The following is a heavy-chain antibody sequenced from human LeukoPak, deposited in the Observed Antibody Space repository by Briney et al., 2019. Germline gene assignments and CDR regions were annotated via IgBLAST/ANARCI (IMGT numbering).Heavy chain of an antibody. D-gene: IGHD2-2*01. CDR1: GYTFTGYY. J-gene: IGHJ4*02. CDR3: ARDLSYCSSTSCYDAIFGVVPY. V-gene: IGHV1-2*02. CDR2: INPNSGGT. Sequence: ASVKVSCKASGYTFTGYYMHWVRQAPGRGLEWMGWINPNSGGTNYAQKFQGRVTMTRDTSISTAYMELSRLRSDDTAVYYCARDLSYCSSTSCYDAIFGVVPYWGQGTLVTVSS.